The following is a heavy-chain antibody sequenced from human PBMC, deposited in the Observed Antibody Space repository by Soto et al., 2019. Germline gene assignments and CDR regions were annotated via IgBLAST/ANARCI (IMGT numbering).Heavy chain of an antibody. CDR3: ARDRGWNTGWFDH. CDR2: IYSGGST. J-gene: IGHJ5*02. CDR1: GFTVSSNY. V-gene: IGHV3-53*01. Sequence: EVQLVESGGGLIQPGGSLRLSCAASGFTVSSNYMSWVRQAPGKGLEWVSIIYSGGSTYYADSVKGRFTISRDNSKNTLYLQMNSLRAEDTAVYYCARDRGWNTGWFDHWGQGTLVTVS. D-gene: IGHD3-10*01.